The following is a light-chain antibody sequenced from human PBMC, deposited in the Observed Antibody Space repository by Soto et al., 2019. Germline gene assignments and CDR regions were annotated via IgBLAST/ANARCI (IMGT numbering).Light chain of an antibody. CDR3: QVLDGSSALPV. Sequence: SYELTQPPSVSVAPGKTARITCGGNNIGSKSVHWYQQKPGQAPVLVIYYDSDRPSGIPERFSGSNSGNTATLTISRVEAGDEADCYCQVLDGSSALPVFGGATKRTVL. CDR1: NIGSKS. V-gene: IGLV3-21*04. J-gene: IGLJ2*01. CDR2: YDS.